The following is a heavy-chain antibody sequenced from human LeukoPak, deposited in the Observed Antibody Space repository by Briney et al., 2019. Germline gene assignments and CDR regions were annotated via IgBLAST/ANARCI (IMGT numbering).Heavy chain of an antibody. J-gene: IGHJ6*02. CDR3: AIAATLGYCSSTSCQLYYYYYYGMDV. Sequence: GASVKVSCKASGYTFTSYDINWVRQATGQGLEWMGWMNPNSGNTGYAQKFQGRVTMTRNTSISTAYTELSSLRSEDTAVYYCAIAATLGYCSSTSCQLYYYYYYGMDVWGQGTTVTVSS. V-gene: IGHV1-8*01. D-gene: IGHD2-2*01. CDR2: MNPNSGNT. CDR1: GYTFTSYD.